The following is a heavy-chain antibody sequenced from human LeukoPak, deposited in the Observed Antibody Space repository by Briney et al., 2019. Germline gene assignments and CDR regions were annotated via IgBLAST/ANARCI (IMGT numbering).Heavy chain of an antibody. D-gene: IGHD7-27*01. CDR1: GGSISSSSYS. J-gene: IGHJ6*02. Sequence: SETLSLTCTVSGGSISSSSYSWGWIRQPPGKGLEWIGSIYYSGSTYYNPSLKSRVTISVDTSKNQFSLKLSSVTAADTAVYYCARYPGDRRYYYYYGMDVWGQGTTVTVSS. CDR3: ARYPGDRRYYYYYGMDV. CDR2: IYYSGST. V-gene: IGHV4-39*01.